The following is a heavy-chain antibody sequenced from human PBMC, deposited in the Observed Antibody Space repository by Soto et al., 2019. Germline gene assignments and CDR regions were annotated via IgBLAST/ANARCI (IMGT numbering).Heavy chain of an antibody. J-gene: IGHJ4*02. CDR3: ASPVWDY. Sequence: SVTVSCKASGGTFIIYAISWVRQAPGQGLELMGGIIPIFGTANYAQKFQGRVTITADESTSTAYMELSSLRSEDTAVYYCASPVWDYWGQGTLVTVSS. D-gene: IGHD3-16*01. V-gene: IGHV1-69*13. CDR2: IIPIFGTA. CDR1: GGTFIIYA.